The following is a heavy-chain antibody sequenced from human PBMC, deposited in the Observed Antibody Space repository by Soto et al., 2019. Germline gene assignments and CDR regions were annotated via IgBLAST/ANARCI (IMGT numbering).Heavy chain of an antibody. D-gene: IGHD3-16*01. CDR3: ARGLGGLVE. J-gene: IGHJ4*02. Sequence: PSETLSLTCTVSGGSISSYYWSWIRQPPGKGLEWIGYMYYTGSTNYNPSLKSRVTISVDTSKNQFSLKLSSVTAADTAVYYCARGLGGLVEWGQGSLVTVSS. CDR1: GGSISSYY. V-gene: IGHV4-59*12. CDR2: MYYTGST.